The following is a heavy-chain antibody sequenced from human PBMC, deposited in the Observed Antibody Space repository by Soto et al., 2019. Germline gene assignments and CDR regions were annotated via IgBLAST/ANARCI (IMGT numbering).Heavy chain of an antibody. CDR3: ARVSSSTMYYYYYYYMDV. CDR2: ISSSGSTI. D-gene: IGHD6-13*01. CDR1: GFTFSDYY. V-gene: IGHV3-11*01. J-gene: IGHJ6*03. Sequence: GGSLRLSCAASGFTFSDYYMSWIRQAPGKGLEWVSYISSSGSTIYYADSVKGRFTISRDNAKNSLYLQMNSLRAEDTAVYYCARVSSSTMYYYYYYYMDVWGKGTTVTV.